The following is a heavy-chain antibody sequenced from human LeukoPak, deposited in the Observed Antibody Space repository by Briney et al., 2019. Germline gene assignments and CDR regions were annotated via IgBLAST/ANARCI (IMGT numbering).Heavy chain of an antibody. J-gene: IGHJ4*02. D-gene: IGHD3-3*01. CDR3: ARGGLRSGYDTPPDLDY. CDR2: FNHSGST. CDR1: GGSFSGYY. V-gene: IGHV4-34*01. Sequence: KASETLSLTCAVYGGSFSGYYWSWIRQSPGKGLEWIGEFNHSGSTNYNPSLKSRVIISVDTSKNQFSLKLSSVTAADTAVYYCARGGLRSGYDTPPDLDYWGQGTLVTVSS.